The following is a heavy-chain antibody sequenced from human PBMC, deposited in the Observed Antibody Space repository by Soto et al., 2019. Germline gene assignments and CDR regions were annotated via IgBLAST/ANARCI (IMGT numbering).Heavy chain of an antibody. J-gene: IGHJ4*02. D-gene: IGHD1-1*01. CDR2: ITSKTDGGTT. CDR3: TTCSGTKN. CDR1: GFTLSNAW. Sequence: PGGSLRLSCAACGFTLSNAWISWVRQAPGKELEWVGRITSKTDGGTTDYAAPVKGRFTISRDDSKTTLYLQMNSLKTEDTAVYYCTTCSGTKNWGQRTLIAVSS. V-gene: IGHV3-15*01.